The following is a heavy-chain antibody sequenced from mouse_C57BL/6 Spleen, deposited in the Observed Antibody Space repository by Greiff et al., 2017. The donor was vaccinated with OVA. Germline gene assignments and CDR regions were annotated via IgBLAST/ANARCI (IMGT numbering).Heavy chain of an antibody. CDR3: ARLDYYGSRRYYAMDY. D-gene: IGHD1-1*01. J-gene: IGHJ4*01. V-gene: IGHV1-64*01. CDR1: GYTFTSYW. CDR2: IHPNSGST. Sequence: QVQLQQPGAELVKPGASVKLSCKASGYTFTSYWMHWVKQRPGQGLEWIGMIHPNSGSTNYNEKFKSKATLTVDKSSSTAYMQLSSLTSEDSAVYYCARLDYYGSRRYYAMDYWGQGTSGTVAS.